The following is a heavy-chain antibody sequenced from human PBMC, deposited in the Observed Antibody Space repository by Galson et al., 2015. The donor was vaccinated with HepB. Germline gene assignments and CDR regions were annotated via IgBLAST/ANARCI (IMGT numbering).Heavy chain of an antibody. V-gene: IGHV3-23*01. Sequence: CAASGFTFSNYAMTWVRQAPGKGLEWVSSISAGGDTPYYADSVKGRFTISRDNAKKMLSLRTNSLRAEDTAVYYCAKGDVWGSAARNYGMDVWGQGTTVTVSS. CDR2: ISAGGDTP. D-gene: IGHD3-16*01. CDR1: GFTFSNYA. J-gene: IGHJ6*02. CDR3: AKGDVWGSAARNYGMDV.